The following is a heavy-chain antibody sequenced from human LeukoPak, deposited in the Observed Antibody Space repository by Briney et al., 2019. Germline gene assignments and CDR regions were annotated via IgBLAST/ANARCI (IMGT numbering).Heavy chain of an antibody. CDR1: GYNFDRYG. D-gene: IGHD6-13*01. CDR3: ASTPRLYSSSRGDY. J-gene: IGHJ4*02. V-gene: IGHV1-18*04. Sequence: ASVKVSCKGSGYNFDRYGVNWVRQAPGQGLEWVGWISTYNGNTFYAQKFEGRVTMTTDTSTNTVYMDLRSLRSDDTAVYYCASTPRLYSSSRGDYWGQGTLVTVSS. CDR2: ISTYNGNT.